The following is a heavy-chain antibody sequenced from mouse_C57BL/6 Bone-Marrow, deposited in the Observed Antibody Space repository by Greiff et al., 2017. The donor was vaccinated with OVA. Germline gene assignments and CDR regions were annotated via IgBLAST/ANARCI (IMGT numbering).Heavy chain of an antibody. J-gene: IGHJ2*01. CDR3: ARHEDPTTTVVAGGFDY. Sequence: QVQLQQSGAELVKPGASVKLSCKASGYTFTEYTIHWVKQRSGQGLEWIGWFYPGSGSNKYNEKFKDKATLTADKSSSTVYMELRRLTSEDSAVYFCARHEDPTTTVVAGGFDYWGQGTTLTVSS. D-gene: IGHD1-1*01. V-gene: IGHV1-62-2*01. CDR1: GYTFTEYT. CDR2: FYPGSGSN.